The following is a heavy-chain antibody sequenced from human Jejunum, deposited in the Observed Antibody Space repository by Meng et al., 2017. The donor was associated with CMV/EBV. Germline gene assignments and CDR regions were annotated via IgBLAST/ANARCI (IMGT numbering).Heavy chain of an antibody. D-gene: IGHD4-23*01. CDR1: LPAYY. J-gene: IGHJ4*02. V-gene: IGHV1-46*01. Sequence: LPAYYMHWVRQAPGQGLGWMGVINPSGGLTDYKPKFQGRVTVTRDTSTSTVYMDLSSLRSEDTAVYYCARGQSTLWWYNIDYWGQGTLVTVSS. CDR2: INPSGGLT. CDR3: ARGQSTLWWYNIDY.